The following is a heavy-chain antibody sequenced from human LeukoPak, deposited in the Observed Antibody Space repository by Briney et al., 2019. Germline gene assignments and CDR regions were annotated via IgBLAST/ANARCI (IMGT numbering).Heavy chain of an antibody. CDR2: ISGSGGST. Sequence: GGSLRLSCAASGFTFSSYAMSWVRQAPGKGLEWVSAISGSGGSTYYADSAKGRFTISRDNSKNTLYLQMNSLRAEDTAVYYCAKPLYSYGSGYYFDYWGQGTLVTVSS. D-gene: IGHD5-18*01. J-gene: IGHJ4*02. CDR1: GFTFSSYA. CDR3: AKPLYSYGSGYYFDY. V-gene: IGHV3-23*01.